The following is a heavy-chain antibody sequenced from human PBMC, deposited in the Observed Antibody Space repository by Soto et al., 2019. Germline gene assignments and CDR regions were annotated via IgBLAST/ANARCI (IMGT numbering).Heavy chain of an antibody. J-gene: IGHJ6*02. CDR3: ARDRLGYGMDV. V-gene: IGHV4-30-2*01. CDR1: VGSISSGGYS. Sequence: QLQLQESGSGLVKPSQTLSLTCAVSVGSISSGGYSWSWIRQPPGKGLEWIVYIYHSGSTYYNPSLKSRVTISVDRSKNQFSLKLSSVTAADTAVYYCARDRLGYGMDVWGQGTTVTVSS. D-gene: IGHD3-16*01. CDR2: IYHSGST.